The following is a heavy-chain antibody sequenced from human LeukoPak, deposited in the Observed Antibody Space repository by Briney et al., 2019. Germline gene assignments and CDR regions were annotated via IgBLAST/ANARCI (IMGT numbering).Heavy chain of an antibody. D-gene: IGHD6-19*01. V-gene: IGHV3-23*01. J-gene: IGHJ4*02. Sequence: PGGSLRLSCADSGFTFSSCGLSWVRQAPGKGLEWVSAISAGGSTYYAGSVKGRFTISRDNSKNTLYLQMSSLRAEDTAVYYCAKDERHSSGPYYFDYWGQGTLVTVSS. CDR2: ISAGGST. CDR1: GFTFSSCG. CDR3: AKDERHSSGPYYFDY.